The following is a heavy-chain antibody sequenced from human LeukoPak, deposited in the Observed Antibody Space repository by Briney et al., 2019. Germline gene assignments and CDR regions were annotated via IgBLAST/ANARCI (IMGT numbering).Heavy chain of an antibody. CDR2: ISYDGFNK. CDR1: GFTFSSYA. J-gene: IGHJ4*02. Sequence: GGSLRLSCAASGFTFSSYAMHWVRQAPGKGLEWVAVISYDGFNKYYADSVKGRFTISRDNSKNMLYLQMNSLRAEDTAVYYCASPLWLDYWGQGTLVTVSS. D-gene: IGHD2/OR15-2a*01. V-gene: IGHV3-30-3*01. CDR3: ASPLWLDY.